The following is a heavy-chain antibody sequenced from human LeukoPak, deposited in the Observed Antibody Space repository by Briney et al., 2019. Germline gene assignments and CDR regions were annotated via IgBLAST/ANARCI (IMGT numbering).Heavy chain of an antibody. V-gene: IGHV3-48*01. J-gene: IGHJ4*02. CDR2: ISSNSRTV. CDR3: ARGGYSRPDY. D-gene: IGHD4-11*01. Sequence: GGSLRLSCAASAFIFSNYGMNWVRQAPGKGLEWVSYISSNSRTVNYADSVRGRFTISRDNGKNSLYLQMNSLRVEDTAVYYCARGGYSRPDYWGQGTLVTVSS. CDR1: AFIFSNYG.